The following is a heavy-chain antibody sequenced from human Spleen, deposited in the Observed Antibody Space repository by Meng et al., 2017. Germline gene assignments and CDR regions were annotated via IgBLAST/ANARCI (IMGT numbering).Heavy chain of an antibody. V-gene: IGHV3-7*01. Sequence: GESLKISCAASGFTFRSYWLSWVRQAPEKGLEWVAHIKLDGSERYYVDSVRGRFTISRDNSKNSVYLQMNSLRAEDTAVYFCARGYSYVLSWFDLWGRGTLVTVSS. CDR3: ARGYSYVLSWFDL. CDR1: GFTFRSYW. J-gene: IGHJ5*02. CDR2: IKLDGSER. D-gene: IGHD5-18*01.